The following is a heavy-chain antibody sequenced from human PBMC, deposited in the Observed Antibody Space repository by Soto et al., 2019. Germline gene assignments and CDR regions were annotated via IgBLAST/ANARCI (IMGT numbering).Heavy chain of an antibody. CDR3: ARGGIPPSGYGIAYAMDV. CDR2: VYYSGST. CDR1: GFSISCSRYY. V-gene: IGHV4-39*01. J-gene: IGHJ6*02. D-gene: IGHD1-26*01. Sequence: TSVTLSLTCTVSGFSISCSRYYWGWIRQPPGRGLEWIVSVYYSGSTYYTPSLRSRVTLYVDTSKNQFSLNLNSVTAADTAVYYCARGGIPPSGYGIAYAMDVWGQGTTVTVSS.